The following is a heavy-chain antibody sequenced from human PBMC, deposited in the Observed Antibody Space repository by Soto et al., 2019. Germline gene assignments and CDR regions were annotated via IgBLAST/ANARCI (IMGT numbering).Heavy chain of an antibody. D-gene: IGHD1-26*01. CDR2: NSAYNDNT. CDR3: ARLLKGGGVTENWFDP. J-gene: IGHJ5*02. V-gene: IGHV1-18*01. Sequence: QVRLVQSGAEVKKPGASVKVSCKSSGYTFTKFGISWVRQAPGQGLEWMGWNSAYNDNTNYAQKLQGRVTMTSDTPPSAADMELRSLRSDDTAAYYCARLLKGGGVTENWFDPWGQGTLVTVSS. CDR1: GYTFTKFG.